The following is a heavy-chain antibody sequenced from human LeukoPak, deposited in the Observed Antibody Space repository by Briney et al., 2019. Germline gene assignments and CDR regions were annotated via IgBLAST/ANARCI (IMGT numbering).Heavy chain of an antibody. CDR1: GYTFTGYY. D-gene: IGHD6-13*01. CDR3: AREIAAAGTGNYFNY. Sequence: GASVKVSCKASGYTFTGYYMHWVRQAPGQGLEWMGWINPNSGGTNYALKFQGRVTMTRDTSISTAYMELSRLRSDDTAVYYCAREIAAAGTGNYFNYWGQGTLVTVSS. CDR2: INPNSGGT. V-gene: IGHV1-2*02. J-gene: IGHJ4*02.